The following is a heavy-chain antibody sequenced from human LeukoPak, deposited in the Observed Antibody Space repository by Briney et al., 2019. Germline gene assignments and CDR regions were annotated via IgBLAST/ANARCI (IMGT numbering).Heavy chain of an antibody. J-gene: IGHJ6*03. V-gene: IGHV4-59*08. CDR1: GGTISSYY. D-gene: IGHD3-22*01. Sequence: SETLSLTCTVSGGTISSYYWSWIRQPPGKGLEWIGYIYYSGSTNYNPSLKSRVTISVDTSKNQFSLKLSSVTAADTAVYYCARHTNYYDSSGYPTYYMDVWGKGTTVTVPS. CDR2: IYYSGST. CDR3: ARHTNYYDSSGYPTYYMDV.